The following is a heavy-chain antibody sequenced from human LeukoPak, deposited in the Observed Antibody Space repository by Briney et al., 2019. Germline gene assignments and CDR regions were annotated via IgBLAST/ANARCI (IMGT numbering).Heavy chain of an antibody. Sequence: SKTLSLTCTVSGGSISSYYWSWIRQPAGKGLEWIGRIYSSGSTNYNPSLKSRVTMSVDTSKNQFSLKLSSVTAADTAVYYCARLALFYGMDVWGQGTTVTVSS. CDR3: ARLALFYGMDV. J-gene: IGHJ6*02. V-gene: IGHV4-4*07. D-gene: IGHD3-10*01. CDR2: IYSSGST. CDR1: GGSISSYY.